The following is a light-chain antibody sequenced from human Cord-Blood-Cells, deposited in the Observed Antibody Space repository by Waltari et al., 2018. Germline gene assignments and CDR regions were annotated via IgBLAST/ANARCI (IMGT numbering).Light chain of an antibody. J-gene: IGKJ5*01. CDR2: GAS. CDR1: QSVNSSY. V-gene: IGKV3-20*01. Sequence: EIVLTQSPGTLSLSPGESATLSCRASQSVNSSYLAWYQQKPGQAPRLLIYGASSRATGIPDRFSGSGSRTDFTLTISRLEPEDFAVYYCQQYGSSPMITFGQGTRLEIK. CDR3: QQYGSSPMIT.